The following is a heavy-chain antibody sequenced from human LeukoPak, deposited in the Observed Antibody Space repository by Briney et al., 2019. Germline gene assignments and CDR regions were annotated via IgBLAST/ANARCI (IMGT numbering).Heavy chain of an antibody. CDR2: ISGSGGST. CDR3: AKPPFQYSGYVYFDY. D-gene: IGHD5-12*01. CDR1: GFTFSGYA. V-gene: IGHV3-23*01. J-gene: IGHJ4*02. Sequence: GGSLRLSCAASGFTFSGYAMSWVRQAPGKGLEWVSAISGSGGSTYYADSVKGRFTISRDNSKNTLYLQMNSLRAEDTAVYYCAKPPFQYSGYVYFDYWGQGTLVTVSS.